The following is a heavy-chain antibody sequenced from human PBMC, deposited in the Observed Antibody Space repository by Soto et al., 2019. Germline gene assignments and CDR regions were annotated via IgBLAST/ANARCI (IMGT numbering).Heavy chain of an antibody. V-gene: IGHV3-30*04. CDR2: ISSDGRKR. CDR1: GFSFSTSA. D-gene: IGHD4-4*01. CDR3: AKDLDDYSSAIDF. J-gene: IGHJ4*02. Sequence: LVESGGGVVQPGRSLRLSCAASGFSFSTSAMHWVRQAPGKGLEWVAAISSDGRKRYYADSVRGRFTISRDNSNNTLFLQMNSLRREDTAVYYCAKDLDDYSSAIDFWGQGTLVTVSS.